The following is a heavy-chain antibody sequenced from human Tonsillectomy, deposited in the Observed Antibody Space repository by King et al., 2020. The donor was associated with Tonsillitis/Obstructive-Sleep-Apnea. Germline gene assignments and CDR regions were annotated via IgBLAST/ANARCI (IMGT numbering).Heavy chain of an antibody. CDR1: GFTFSIYW. CDR2: IKEDGGEK. Sequence: VQLVESGGGLVQPGGSLRLSCVVSGFTFSIYWMRWLRQAPGKGLEWVANIKEDGGEKYYAASVRGRFTISRDNAKKSLYLQMNGLRAEDTAVYYCASEIDYGDYGFDYWGQGILVTVSS. CDR3: ASEIDYGDYGFDY. J-gene: IGHJ4*02. V-gene: IGHV3-7*01. D-gene: IGHD4-17*01.